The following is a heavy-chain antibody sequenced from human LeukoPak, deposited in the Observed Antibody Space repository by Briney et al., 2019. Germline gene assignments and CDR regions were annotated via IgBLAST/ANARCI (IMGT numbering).Heavy chain of an antibody. CDR1: GFTFTSYD. J-gene: IGHJ6*03. V-gene: IGHV1-8*03. D-gene: IGHD1-14*01. Sequence: VASVKLSCKASGFTFTSYDISGGRQATGQGHERMVWMNPNSGKTGYAQKFQGRVTITRNTSISTAYMALSSLRSEDTAVYYCARGIKVVTGHPYYYYYMAVWGKGTTVTVSS. CDR2: MNPNSGKT. CDR3: ARGIKVVTGHPYYYYYMAV.